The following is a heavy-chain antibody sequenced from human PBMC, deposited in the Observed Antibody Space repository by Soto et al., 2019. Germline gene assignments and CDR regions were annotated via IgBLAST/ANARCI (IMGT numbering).Heavy chain of an antibody. D-gene: IGHD6-19*01. Sequence: GGSLRLSCAASGFTFSDYYMSWIRQAPGKGLEWVSYISSSSSYTNYADSVKGRFTISRDNAKNSLYLQMNSLRAEDTAVYYCARHGSIGYSSGWYYYSYGMDVSGQAPTLTVS. CDR1: GFTFSDYY. CDR3: ARHGSIGYSSGWYYYSYGMDV. CDR2: ISSSSSYT. V-gene: IGHV3-11*06. J-gene: IGHJ6*02.